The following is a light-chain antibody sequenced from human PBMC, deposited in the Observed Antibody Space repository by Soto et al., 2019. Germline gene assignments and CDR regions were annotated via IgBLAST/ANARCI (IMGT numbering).Light chain of an antibody. J-gene: IGKJ1*01. CDR1: RSISNY. CDR2: AAS. Sequence: DIQMTQSPSCLWASVGDRVTVTCRASRSISNYLNWYQQKSGKVPRLVIYAASSLQPGVPSRFSGTGTGTAFTLTITSLQPEDSPTYYCQQSYSVPRFGPGTRVDLK. V-gene: IGKV1-39*01. CDR3: QQSYSVPR.